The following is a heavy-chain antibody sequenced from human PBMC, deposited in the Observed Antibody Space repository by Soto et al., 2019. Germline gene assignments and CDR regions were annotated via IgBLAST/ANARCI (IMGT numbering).Heavy chain of an antibody. Sequence: ASGKVACKGSGYTFTSYGMSGVRQAPGKGLEWMGWINPYNGNTKYAQKLQGRVTMTTDTSTSTAYMELRSLRSDDTSVYYCARDLGPQILDYSGQGTLLTVSS. CDR1: GYTFTSYG. CDR3: ARDLGPQILDY. CDR2: INPYNGNT. J-gene: IGHJ4*02. D-gene: IGHD1-26*01. V-gene: IGHV1-18*01.